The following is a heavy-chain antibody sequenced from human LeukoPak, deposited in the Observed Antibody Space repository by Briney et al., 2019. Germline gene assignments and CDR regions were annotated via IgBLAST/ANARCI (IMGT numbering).Heavy chain of an antibody. CDR3: ARYALYGPLSY. V-gene: IGHV5-51*01. Sequence: GGSLRLSCKGSGYSFTSYWIGWVRQMPGKGLEWMGIIYPGDSDTRYSPSFQGQITISADKSISTAYLQWSSLKALDTAMYYCARYALYGPLSYWGQGTLVTVSS. J-gene: IGHJ4*02. CDR2: IYPGDSDT. D-gene: IGHD4-17*01. CDR1: GYSFTSYW.